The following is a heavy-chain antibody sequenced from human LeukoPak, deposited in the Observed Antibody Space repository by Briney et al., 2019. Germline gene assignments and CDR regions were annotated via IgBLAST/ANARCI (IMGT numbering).Heavy chain of an antibody. Sequence: PSETLSLTCTVSGGSISSSSYYWGWIRQPPGKGLEWIGSIYYSGSTYYNPSLKSRVTISVDRSKNQFSLKLNSVTAADTAVYYCARSANNDYDFWSGYPGFDYWGQGTLVTVSS. CDR2: IYYSGST. CDR1: GGSISSSSYY. D-gene: IGHD3-3*01. CDR3: ARSANNDYDFWSGYPGFDY. J-gene: IGHJ4*02. V-gene: IGHV4-39*07.